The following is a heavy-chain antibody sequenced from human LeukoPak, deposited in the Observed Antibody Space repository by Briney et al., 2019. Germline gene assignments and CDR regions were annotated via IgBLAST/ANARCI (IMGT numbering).Heavy chain of an antibody. D-gene: IGHD1-1*01. Sequence: GGSLRLSCAASGFTFSNYEMNWVRQAPGKGLEWISYISGSGGIMFYADSVKGRFTISRDNAKNSVYLQISSLKAEDTAVYYCAREYPDNGDGWGYWGQGTLVTVSS. J-gene: IGHJ4*02. CDR3: AREYPDNGDGWGY. CDR2: ISGSGGIM. V-gene: IGHV3-48*03. CDR1: GFTFSNYE.